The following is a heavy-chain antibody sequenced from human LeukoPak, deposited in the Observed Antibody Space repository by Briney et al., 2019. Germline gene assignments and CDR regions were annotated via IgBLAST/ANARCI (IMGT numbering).Heavy chain of an antibody. CDR2: IYYSGST. Sequence: PSETLSLTCTVSGGSISSYYWSWIRQPPGKGLEWIGYIYYSGSTNYNPSLKSRVTISVDTSKNQFSLKLSSVTAADTAVYYCARQRFGAYYYYHGMDVWGQGTTVTVSS. CDR1: GGSISSYY. J-gene: IGHJ6*02. CDR3: ARQRFGAYYYYHGMDV. V-gene: IGHV4-59*08. D-gene: IGHD3-10*01.